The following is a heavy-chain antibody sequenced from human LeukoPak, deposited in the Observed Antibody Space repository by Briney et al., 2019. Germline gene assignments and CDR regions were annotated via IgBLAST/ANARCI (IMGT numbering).Heavy chain of an antibody. CDR3: ARSYGDYEVGYFDL. Sequence: SETLSLTCAVYGGSFSGYYWSWIRQPPGEGVERSGEINHSGSTNYNPSLKSRVTISVDTSKNHFSLKLSSVTAADTAVYYCARSYGDYEVGYFDLWGRGTLVTVSS. J-gene: IGHJ2*01. D-gene: IGHD4-17*01. V-gene: IGHV4-34*01. CDR1: GGSFSGYY. CDR2: INHSGST.